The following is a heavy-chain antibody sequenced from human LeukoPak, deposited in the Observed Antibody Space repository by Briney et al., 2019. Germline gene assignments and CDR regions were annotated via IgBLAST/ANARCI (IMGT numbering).Heavy chain of an antibody. J-gene: IGHJ3*02. D-gene: IGHD3-22*01. CDR1: GGSISRYY. Sequence: SETLSLTCTVSGGSISRYYWSWIRQPPGKGLEWIGYIYYSGSTNYNPSLKSRVTISLDTSKKQFSLKLSSVTAADTAVYYCARVYYDSSGYYFAFDIWGQGTMVTVSS. CDR3: ARVYYDSSGYYFAFDI. CDR2: IYYSGST. V-gene: IGHV4-59*01.